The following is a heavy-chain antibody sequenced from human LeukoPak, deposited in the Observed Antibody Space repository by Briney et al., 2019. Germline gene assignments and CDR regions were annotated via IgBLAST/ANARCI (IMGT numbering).Heavy chain of an antibody. Sequence: GGSLRLSCAASGFTFSSYGMHWVRQAPGKGLEWVAFIRYDGSNKQYADSVKGRFTISRDNSKNTLYLRMNSLRAEDTAVYYCAKAGSQLWGYDSNGYFPYYWGQGTLVTVSS. CDR2: IRYDGSNK. V-gene: IGHV3-30*02. CDR1: GFTFSSYG. CDR3: AKAGSQLWGYDSNGYFPYY. J-gene: IGHJ4*02. D-gene: IGHD3-22*01.